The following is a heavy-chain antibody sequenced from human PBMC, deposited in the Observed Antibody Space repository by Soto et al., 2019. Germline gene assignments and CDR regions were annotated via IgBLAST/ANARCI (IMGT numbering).Heavy chain of an antibody. CDR3: ARGGQKFWMSDDALAM. CDR1: GFSFSRYS. CDR2: IHSSSRYI. V-gene: IGHV3-21*01. D-gene: IGHD3-3*01. J-gene: IGHJ3*02. Sequence: GGSLRLSCAASGFSFSRYSMHWVRQAPGKGLEWVSSIHSSSRYIYYAGSMKGRLTISRDNAKNSLFLQMSSLRAEDTAVYYCARGGQKFWMSDDALAMWGQATMVTVSS.